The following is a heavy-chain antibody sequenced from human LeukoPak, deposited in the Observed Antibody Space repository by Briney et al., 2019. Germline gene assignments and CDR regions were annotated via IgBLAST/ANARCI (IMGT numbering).Heavy chain of an antibody. CDR3: ARGISGGNSRGKYYFDY. CDR1: GFTFSSYA. V-gene: IGHV3-30-3*01. D-gene: IGHD4-23*01. Sequence: GGSLRLSCAASGFTFSSYAMHWVRQAPGKGLEWVAVISYDGSNKYYADSVKGRFTISRDNSKNTLYLRMNSLRAEDTAVYYCARGISGGNSRGKYYFDYWGQGTLVTVSS. CDR2: ISYDGSNK. J-gene: IGHJ4*02.